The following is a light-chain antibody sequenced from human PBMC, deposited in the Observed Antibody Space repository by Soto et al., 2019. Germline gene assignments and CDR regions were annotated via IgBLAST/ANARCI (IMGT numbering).Light chain of an antibody. V-gene: IGKV1-5*01. CDR2: DAS. Sequence: DIQITQSPATLSASVVGRVTITCRASQRINSWLAWYQQKKGEAPKLLIYDASSLESGVPSRFSGSGSGTEFTLTISSLQTDDFAIYYCQQYHSDRTFGQGTKVDIK. CDR3: QQYHSDRT. CDR1: QRINSW. J-gene: IGKJ1*01.